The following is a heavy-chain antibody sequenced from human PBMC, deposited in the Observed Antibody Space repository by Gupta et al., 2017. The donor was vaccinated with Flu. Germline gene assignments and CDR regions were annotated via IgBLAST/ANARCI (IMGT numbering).Heavy chain of an antibody. V-gene: IGHV3-53*02. J-gene: IGHJ4*02. CDR2: IDSRGET. D-gene: IGHD7-27*01. CDR1: GFSVGNNN. Sequence: EVQLVETGGGLIQPGGSLTLSCVASGFSVGNNNMKWIRQAPGKGLECVSVIDSRGETDYAHSVRGRFTISRDGSKSTLYLQMNSLRAEDTAVYYCAALGYFDYWGQGTLVTVSS. CDR3: AALGYFDY.